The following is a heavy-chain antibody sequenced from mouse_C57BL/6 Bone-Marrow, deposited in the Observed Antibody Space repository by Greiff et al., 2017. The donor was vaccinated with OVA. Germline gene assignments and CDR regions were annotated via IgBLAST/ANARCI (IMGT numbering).Heavy chain of an antibody. CDR3: AIYDYDDY. CDR1: GFTFSSYG. CDR2: ISSGGSYT. V-gene: IGHV5-6*02. Sequence: DVKLVESGGDLVKPGGSLKLSCAASGFTFSSYGMSWVRQTPDKRLEWVATISSGGSYTYYPDSVKGRFTISRDNAKNTLYLQMSSLKSEDTAMYYCAIYDYDDYWGQGTTLTVSS. D-gene: IGHD2-4*01. J-gene: IGHJ2*01.